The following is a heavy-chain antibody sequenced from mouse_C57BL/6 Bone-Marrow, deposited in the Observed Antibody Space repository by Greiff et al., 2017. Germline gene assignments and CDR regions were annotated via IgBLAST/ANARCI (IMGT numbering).Heavy chain of an antibody. CDR1: GFSLSTSGMG. J-gene: IGHJ3*01. CDR2: IYWDDDK. D-gene: IGHD1-1*01. CDR3: ARRDYYGSSFAY. V-gene: IGHV8-12*01. Sequence: VKLMESGPGILQSSQTLSLTCSFSGFSLSTSGMGVSWIRQPSGKGLEWLAHIYWDDDKRYNPSLKSRLTISKDTSRNQVFLKITSVDTADTATYYCARRDYYGSSFAYWGQGTLVTVSA.